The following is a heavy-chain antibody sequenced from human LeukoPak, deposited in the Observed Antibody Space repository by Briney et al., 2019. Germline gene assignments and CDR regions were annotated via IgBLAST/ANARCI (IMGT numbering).Heavy chain of an antibody. CDR3: AKDSSWSFDY. CDR2: IWYDGSYK. Sequence: GRSLRLSCAASGFTFSSYGMHWVRQAPGKGLEWVAVIWYDGSYKYHGDSVKGRFTISRDDSKNTLYLQMNSLRAEDTAVYYCAKDSSWSFDYWGQGTMVTVSS. J-gene: IGHJ4*02. D-gene: IGHD6-13*01. V-gene: IGHV3-33*06. CDR1: GFTFSSYG.